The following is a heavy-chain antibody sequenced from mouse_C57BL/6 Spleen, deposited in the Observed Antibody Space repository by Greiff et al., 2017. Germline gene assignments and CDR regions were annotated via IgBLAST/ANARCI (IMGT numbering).Heavy chain of an antibody. CDR2: ISSGSSTI. CDR1: GFTFSDYG. Sequence: EVQRVESGGGLVKPGGSLKLSCAASGFTFSDYGMHWVRQAPEKGLEWVAYISSGSSTIYYADTVKGRFTISRDNAKNTLFLQMTSLRSEDTAMYYCATRDGYYGGYYAMDYWGQGTSVTVSS. J-gene: IGHJ4*01. V-gene: IGHV5-17*01. CDR3: ATRDGYYGGYYAMDY. D-gene: IGHD2-3*01.